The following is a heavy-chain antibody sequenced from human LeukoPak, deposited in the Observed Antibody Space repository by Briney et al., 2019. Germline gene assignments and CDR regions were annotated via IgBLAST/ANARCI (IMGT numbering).Heavy chain of an antibody. CDR1: GHTFTSYD. J-gene: IGHJ4*02. Sequence: ASVKVSCKASGHTFTSYDINWVRQAAGQGLEWMGWMNPNSGNTGYAQKFQGRVTMTRNISISTAYMELSSLRSEDTAVYYCARAVYSSSPELFDYWGQGTLVTVSS. D-gene: IGHD6-6*01. V-gene: IGHV1-8*01. CDR2: MNPNSGNT. CDR3: ARAVYSSSPELFDY.